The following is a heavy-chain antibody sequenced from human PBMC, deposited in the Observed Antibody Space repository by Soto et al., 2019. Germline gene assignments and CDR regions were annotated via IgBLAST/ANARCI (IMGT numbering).Heavy chain of an antibody. D-gene: IGHD3-10*01. CDR3: ARLDRGYSIDYYPYTNA. CDR1: GYTFTSHG. J-gene: IGHJ6*03. V-gene: IGHV1-18*01. CDR2: ISANNGDT. Sequence: QVQLVQSGAEVKKPGASVKVSCKASGYTFTSHGISWVRQAPGQGLEWMGWISANNGDTNYAQKFQGRVTVTTHTSTSTCSMDLRSLRSEDTALYSCARLDRGYSIDYYPYTNAWGKGTTVSDS.